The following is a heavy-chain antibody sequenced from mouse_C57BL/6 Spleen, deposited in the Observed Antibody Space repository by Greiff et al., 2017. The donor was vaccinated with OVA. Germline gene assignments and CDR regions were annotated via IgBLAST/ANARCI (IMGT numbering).Heavy chain of an antibody. CDR3: ARNGNYPWFAY. Sequence: EVQLQESGGGLVKPGGSLKLSCAASGFTFSDYGMHWVRQAPEKGLEWVAYISSGSSTIYYADTVKGRFTISRDNAKNTLFLQMTRLRSEDTAMYYCARNGNYPWFAYWGQGTLVTVSA. CDR1: GFTFSDYG. D-gene: IGHD2-1*01. V-gene: IGHV5-17*01. J-gene: IGHJ3*01. CDR2: ISSGSSTI.